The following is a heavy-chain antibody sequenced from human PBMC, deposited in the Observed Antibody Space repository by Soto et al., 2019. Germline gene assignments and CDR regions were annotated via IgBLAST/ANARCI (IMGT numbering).Heavy chain of an antibody. CDR1: GYNFTNYW. V-gene: IGHV5-51*01. Sequence: PGESLKISCEGLGYNFTNYWIAWVRQKSGKGLEWMGIIYPGDSDTKYSPPYQGQVTISVDKSISAAYLQWNSLKASDTAIYFCARSRDYFEASGFDNWGQGTLVTVSS. J-gene: IGHJ4*02. CDR2: IYPGDSDT. CDR3: ARSRDYFEASGFDN. D-gene: IGHD3-9*01.